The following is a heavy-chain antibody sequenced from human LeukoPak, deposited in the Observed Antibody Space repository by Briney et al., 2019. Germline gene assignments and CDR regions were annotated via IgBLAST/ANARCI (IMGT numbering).Heavy chain of an antibody. CDR1: GFTFSSYA. CDR3: AKASGYSGYDLYYFDY. V-gene: IGHV3-23*01. J-gene: IGHJ4*02. Sequence: GGSLRLSCAASGFTFSSYAMSWVRQAPGKGLEWVSAISGSGGSTYYADSVKGRFTISRDNSKNTLYLQMNSLRAEDTAVYYCAKASGYSGYDLYYFDYWGQGTLVTVSS. CDR2: ISGSGGST. D-gene: IGHD5-12*01.